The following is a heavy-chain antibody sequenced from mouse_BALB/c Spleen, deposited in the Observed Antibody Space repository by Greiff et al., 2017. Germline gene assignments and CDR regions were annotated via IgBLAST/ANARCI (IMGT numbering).Heavy chain of an antibody. V-gene: IGHV1S29*02. D-gene: IGHD2-1*01. Sequence: VQLQQSGPELVKPGASVKISCKASGYTFTDYNMHWVKQSHGKSLEWIGYIYPYNGGTGYNQKFKSKATLTVDNSSSTAYMELRSLTSEDSAVYYCASYGNYCYAMDYWGQGTSVTVSS. CDR1: GYTFTDYN. CDR2: IYPYNGGT. J-gene: IGHJ4*01. CDR3: ASYGNYCYAMDY.